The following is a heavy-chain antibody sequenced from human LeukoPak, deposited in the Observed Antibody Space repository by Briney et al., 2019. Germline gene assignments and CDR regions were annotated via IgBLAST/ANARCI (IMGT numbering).Heavy chain of an antibody. CDR1: GLTFSTYN. J-gene: IGHJ6*03. D-gene: IGHD1-26*01. CDR3: ARDPYSGNYGAYYYYYMDV. Sequence: PGGSLRLSCAGSGLTFSTYNMNWVRQAPGQRLEWVSSITSGSSYIYYADSVKGRFTISRDNAKSSLYLQMDSLRAEDTAVYYCARDPYSGNYGAYYYYYMDVWGKGTTVTISS. V-gene: IGHV3-21*01. CDR2: ITSGSSYI.